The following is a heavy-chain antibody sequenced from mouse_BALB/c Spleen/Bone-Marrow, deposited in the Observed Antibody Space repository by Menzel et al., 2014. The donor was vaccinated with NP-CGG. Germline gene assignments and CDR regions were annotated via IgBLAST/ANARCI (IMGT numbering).Heavy chain of an antibody. CDR1: GYSFTGYT. D-gene: IGHD2-10*01. Sequence: EVQLVESGPELVKPGASMKISCKASGYSFTGYTMNWVKQSHGKNLEWIGLINPYNGGTSYNQKFKGKATLTVDKSSSTAYMEPLSLTSEDSAVYYCARGPYYGYYFDYWGQGTTLTVSS. CDR2: INPYNGGT. V-gene: IGHV1-18*01. J-gene: IGHJ2*01. CDR3: ARGPYYGYYFDY.